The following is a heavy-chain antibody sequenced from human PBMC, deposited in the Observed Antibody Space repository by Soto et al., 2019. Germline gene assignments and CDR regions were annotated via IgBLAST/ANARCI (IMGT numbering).Heavy chain of an antibody. CDR2: INPNSGGT. D-gene: IGHD6-25*01. V-gene: IGHV1-2*02. CDR3: ARGVKRHQRNRVDAFDI. Sequence: QVQLVQSGAEVKKPGASVKVSCKASGYTFTGYYMHWVRPAPGQGLERLGWINPNSGGTNYAQNFQGRGTMTRVTSISRAYVDVRRLRYDDTAVYYCARGVKRHQRNRVDAFDIWGQGTMVTV. J-gene: IGHJ3*02. CDR1: GYTFTGYY.